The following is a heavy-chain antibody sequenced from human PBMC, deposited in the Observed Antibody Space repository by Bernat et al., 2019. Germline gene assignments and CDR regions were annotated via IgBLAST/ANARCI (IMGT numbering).Heavy chain of an antibody. CDR2: INSDGSST. Sequence: EVQLVESGGGLVQPGGSLRLSCAASGFTFSSYWMHWVRQAPGKGLVWVSRINSDGSSTSYADSVKGRFTISRDNSKNTLYLQMNSLRAEDTAVYYCAKDSLGNRIAAAKFDYWGQGTLVTVSS. CDR1: GFTFSSYW. CDR3: AKDSLGNRIAAAKFDY. D-gene: IGHD6-13*01. J-gene: IGHJ4*02. V-gene: IGHV3-74*01.